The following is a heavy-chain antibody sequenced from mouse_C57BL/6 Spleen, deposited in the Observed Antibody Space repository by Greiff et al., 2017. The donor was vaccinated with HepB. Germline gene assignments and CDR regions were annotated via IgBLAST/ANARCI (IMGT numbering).Heavy chain of an antibody. Sequence: QVQLQQPGAELVKPGASVKLSCKASGYTFTSYWMHWVKQRPGQGLEWIGMIHPNSGSTNYNEKFKSKATLTVDKSSSTAYMQLSSLTSEDSAVYYCAREGDGYYVGYFDVWGTGTTVTVSS. CDR3: AREGDGYYVGYFDV. CDR2: IHPNSGST. CDR1: GYTFTSYW. V-gene: IGHV1-64*01. J-gene: IGHJ1*03. D-gene: IGHD2-3*01.